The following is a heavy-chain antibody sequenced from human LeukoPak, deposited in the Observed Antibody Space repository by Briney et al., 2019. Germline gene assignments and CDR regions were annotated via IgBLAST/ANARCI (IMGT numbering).Heavy chain of an antibody. CDR1: GYKFKTFG. CDR2: IRADKGKT. V-gene: IGHV1-18*01. CDR3: ARDRSNSDF. D-gene: IGHD4-11*01. J-gene: IGHJ4*02. Sequence: ASVKVSCKTSGYKFKTFGISWVRQAPGQGLEWMGWIRADKGKTDYAQKFQDRVTLTIDTSTSTAYMGLRSLPSDDTATDYCARDRSNSDFWGQGTLVTVS.